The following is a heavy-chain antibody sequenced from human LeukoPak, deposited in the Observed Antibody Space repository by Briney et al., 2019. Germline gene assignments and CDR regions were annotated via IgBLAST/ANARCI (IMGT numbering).Heavy chain of an antibody. Sequence: PGGSLRLSCAASGFTFSSYWMSWVRQAPGKGLEWVANIKQDGSEKYYVDSVEGRFTISRDSAKNSLYLQMNSLRAEDTAVYYCARDCVYDFWSGYLYYYYGMDVWGQGTTVTVSS. J-gene: IGHJ6*02. CDR3: ARDCVYDFWSGYLYYYYGMDV. D-gene: IGHD3-3*01. CDR2: IKQDGSEK. CDR1: GFTFSSYW. V-gene: IGHV3-7*03.